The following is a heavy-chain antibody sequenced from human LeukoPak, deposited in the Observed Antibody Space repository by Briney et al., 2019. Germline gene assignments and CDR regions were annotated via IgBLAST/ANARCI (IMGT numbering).Heavy chain of an antibody. Sequence: GGSLRLSCAASGFTFSSYWMIWVRQAPGKGLEWVSSISSSSSYIYYADSVKGRFTISRDNAKNSLYLQMNSLRAEDTAVYYCARDPNPYCTSSSCYDYFQDWGQGALVTVSS. CDR2: ISSSSSYI. D-gene: IGHD2-2*01. CDR3: ARDPNPYCTSSSCYDYFQD. CDR1: GFTFSSYW. V-gene: IGHV3-21*01. J-gene: IGHJ1*01.